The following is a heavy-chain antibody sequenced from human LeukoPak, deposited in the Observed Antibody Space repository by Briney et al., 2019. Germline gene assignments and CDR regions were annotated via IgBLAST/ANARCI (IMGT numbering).Heavy chain of an antibody. CDR2: IIPIFGTA. Sequence: SVKVSCKASGGTFSSYAISWVRQAPGQGLEWMGGIIPIFGTANYAQKFQGRVTITADESTSTAYMELSSLRSEDTAVYYCARESFVGWPPRYYFDYWGQGTLVTVSS. V-gene: IGHV1-69*13. D-gene: IGHD1-26*01. J-gene: IGHJ4*02. CDR1: GGTFSSYA. CDR3: ARESFVGWPPRYYFDY.